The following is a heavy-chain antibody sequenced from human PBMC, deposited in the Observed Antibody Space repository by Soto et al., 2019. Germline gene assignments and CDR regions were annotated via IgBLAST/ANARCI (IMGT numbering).Heavy chain of an antibody. V-gene: IGHV4-31*11. J-gene: IGHJ5*02. CDR1: GSYISGADSY. CDR3: ARDFERSAIGP. CDR2: IAYSGDT. D-gene: IGHD3-9*01. Sequence: PSETLSLTCVVSGSYISGADSYLFWIRKPPGKGLEWIGYIAYSGDTYYNPSLRRRVTISADRSENKFSLTLTSVPAADTAVYFCARDFERSAIGPGGQGTSVTVS.